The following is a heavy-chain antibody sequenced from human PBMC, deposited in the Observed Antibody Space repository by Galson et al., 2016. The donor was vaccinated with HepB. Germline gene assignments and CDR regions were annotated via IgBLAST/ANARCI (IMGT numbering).Heavy chain of an antibody. V-gene: IGHV3-72*01. Sequence: SLRLSCAASGFTFSDHYMNWVRQAPGKGLEWVGLTRNKANSYTTEYAASVKGRFTISRDDSKNSGYLQMNSLKTEDTAVYYCARSDTASPFDYWGQGTLVTVSS. J-gene: IGHJ4*02. CDR3: ARSDTASPFDY. CDR1: GFTFSDHY. D-gene: IGHD5-18*01. CDR2: TRNKANSYTT.